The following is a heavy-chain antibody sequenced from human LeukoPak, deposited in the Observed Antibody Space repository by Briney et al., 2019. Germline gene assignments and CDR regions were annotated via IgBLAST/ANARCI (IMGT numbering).Heavy chain of an antibody. D-gene: IGHD3-10*01. V-gene: IGHV4-34*01. CDR3: ARGGMGRGVPSDY. CDR2: INHSGST. J-gene: IGHJ4*02. Sequence: SETLSLTCAVYGGSFSGYCWSWIRQPPGKGLEWIGEINHSGSTNYNPSLKSRLTISVDTSKTQFSLKLSSVTAGDTAVYYCARGGMGRGVPSDYWGQGTLVPVSS. CDR1: GGSFSGYC.